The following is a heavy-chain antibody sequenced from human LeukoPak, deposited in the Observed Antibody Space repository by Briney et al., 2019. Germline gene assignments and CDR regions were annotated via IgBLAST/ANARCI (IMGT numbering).Heavy chain of an antibody. CDR1: GGTFSSYA. CDR2: IIPILGTA. J-gene: IGHJ4*02. D-gene: IGHD3-3*01. Sequence: GASVKVSCKASGGTFSSYAISWVRQAPGQGLEWMGRIIPILGTANYAQKFQGRVTITADESTSTAYMELSSLRSEDTAVYYCARGPDYDFWSGYYTLDYWGQGTLVTVSS. CDR3: ARGPDYDFWSGYYTLDY. V-gene: IGHV1-69*11.